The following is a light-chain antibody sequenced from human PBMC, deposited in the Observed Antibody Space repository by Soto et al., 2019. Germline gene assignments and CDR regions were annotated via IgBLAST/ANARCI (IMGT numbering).Light chain of an antibody. Sequence: DIHLTHSPSSLSAAVGDRVTITCRASQAILTYLNWLQQKAGKAPEVLIYDASGLRSGVPSRFTGSGSASDFSLTITSLQREDAGTYFCQQTFSPDVTFGGGTKV. CDR3: QQTFSPDVT. J-gene: IGKJ4*01. CDR2: DAS. V-gene: IGKV1-39*01. CDR1: QAILTY.